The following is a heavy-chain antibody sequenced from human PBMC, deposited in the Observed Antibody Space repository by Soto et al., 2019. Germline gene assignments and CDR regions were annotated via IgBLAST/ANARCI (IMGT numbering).Heavy chain of an antibody. D-gene: IGHD1-26*01. CDR2: IMSKTDGGTT. V-gene: IGHV3-15*01. CDR3: TTDSGMSPYSFDY. J-gene: IGHJ4*02. Sequence: GGSLRLSCATSGFTFSKAWVGWVRQAPGKGLEWIGRIMSKTDGGTTDYAAPVKGRFTISRDDSKSTLYLQMNSLKTEDTAFYYCTTDSGMSPYSFDYWGQGTLVTVSS. CDR1: GFTFSKAW.